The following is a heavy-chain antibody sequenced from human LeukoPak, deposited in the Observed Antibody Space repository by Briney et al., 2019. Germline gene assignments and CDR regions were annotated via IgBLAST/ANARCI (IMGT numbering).Heavy chain of an antibody. CDR1: PNSLTSYW. V-gene: IGHV5-51*01. J-gene: IGHJ4*02. CDR3: GSGLSVARHFDY. D-gene: IGHD6-6*01. Sequence: PAGSPRPSRKPSPNSLTSYWIACDPHMPQKRLDWMGIIYCGDSDTRYSPSFQGQVTISADKSISIAYLQWSSLKATVTAMYYCGSGLSVARHFDYWGQGALVTVSS. CDR2: IYCGDSDT.